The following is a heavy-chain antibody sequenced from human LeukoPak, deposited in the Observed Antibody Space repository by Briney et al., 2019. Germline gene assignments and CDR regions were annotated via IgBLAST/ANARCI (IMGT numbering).Heavy chain of an antibody. CDR1: GGTFSSYA. D-gene: IGHD4-17*01. Sequence: ASVKVSCKASGGTFSSYAISWVRQAPGQGLEWMGIINPSGGSTSYAQKFQGRVTMTRDMSTSTVYMELSSLRSEDTAVYYCARDSTGDHLKYFDLWGRGTLVTVSS. CDR2: INPSGGST. J-gene: IGHJ2*01. CDR3: ARDSTGDHLKYFDL. V-gene: IGHV1-46*01.